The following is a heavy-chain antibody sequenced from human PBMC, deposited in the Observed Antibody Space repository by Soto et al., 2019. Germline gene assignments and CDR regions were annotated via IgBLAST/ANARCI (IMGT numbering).Heavy chain of an antibody. CDR2: ISYDGSNK. CDR1: GFTFSVYG. Sequence: QVQLVESGGGVVQPGRSRRLSCAASGFTFSVYGMHWVRQAPGKGLEWVAVISYDGSNKYYADSVKGRFTISRDNSKNRLYLKMNSMRVEDTAVYYCAKPSSGNYDFWSGSQKSGFDYWGQGTLVTVSS. CDR3: AKPSSGNYDFWSGSQKSGFDY. J-gene: IGHJ4*02. V-gene: IGHV3-30*18. D-gene: IGHD3-3*01.